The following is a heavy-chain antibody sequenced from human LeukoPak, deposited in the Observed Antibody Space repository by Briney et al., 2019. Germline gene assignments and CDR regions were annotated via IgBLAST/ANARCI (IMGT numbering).Heavy chain of an antibody. V-gene: IGHV3-30*04. J-gene: IGHJ5*02. CDR2: ISYDGSNK. D-gene: IGHD4-17*01. Sequence: GRSLRLSCAASGFTFSSYAMHWVRQAPGKGLEWVAVISYDGSNKYYADSVKGRFTISRDNSKNTLYLQMNSLRAEDTAVYYCARDLNGDYWDWFDPWGQGTLVTVSS. CDR1: GFTFSSYA. CDR3: ARDLNGDYWDWFDP.